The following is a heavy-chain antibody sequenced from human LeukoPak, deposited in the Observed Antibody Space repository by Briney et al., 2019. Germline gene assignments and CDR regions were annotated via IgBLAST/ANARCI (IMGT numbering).Heavy chain of an antibody. CDR2: ISFDGSIE. V-gene: IGHV3-30*18. J-gene: IGHJ3*01. Sequence: PGRSLRLSCAASGXTFSSYGMHWVRQTPGKGLEWVALISFDGSIEYYVDSVKGRFTISRDNSKNTLFLQMNSLRPEDTAVYYCAKDSDIAVAGSDDALDVWGQGTMVTVSS. CDR1: GXTFSSYG. D-gene: IGHD6-19*01. CDR3: AKDSDIAVAGSDDALDV.